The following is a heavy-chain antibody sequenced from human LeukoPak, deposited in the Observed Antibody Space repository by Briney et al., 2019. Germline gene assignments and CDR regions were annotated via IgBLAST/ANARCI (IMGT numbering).Heavy chain of an antibody. CDR3: ARDGYDSSGSHEPELLDY. D-gene: IGHD3-22*01. Sequence: ASVKVSCKASGYTFTNYYMHWVRQAPGQGLEWMGIINPRGGSTSYAQKFQGRVSMTRDTSTSTVYMELSSLRSEDTAVYYCARDGYDSSGSHEPELLDYWGQGTLVTVSS. J-gene: IGHJ4*02. CDR2: INPRGGST. V-gene: IGHV1-46*01. CDR1: GYTFTNYY.